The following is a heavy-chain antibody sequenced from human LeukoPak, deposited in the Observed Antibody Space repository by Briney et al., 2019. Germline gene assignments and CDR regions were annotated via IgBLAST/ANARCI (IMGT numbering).Heavy chain of an antibody. Sequence: ASVKVSCKFSVHSLNEISRYWVRQAPGKRLECMGLFDPEDGETMYAQRFKCILTLTRDTSTDPVYMDLSSLTPEDTAVYYCATGATLPAGFDFWGQGTLVTVSS. V-gene: IGHV1-24*01. CDR1: VHSLNEIS. CDR2: FDPEDGET. J-gene: IGHJ4*02. D-gene: IGHD5-24*01. CDR3: ATGATLPAGFDF.